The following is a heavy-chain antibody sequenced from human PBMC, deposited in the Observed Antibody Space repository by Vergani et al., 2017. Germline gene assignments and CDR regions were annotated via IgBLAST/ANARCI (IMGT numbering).Heavy chain of an antibody. CDR1: GDSVSSNSAA. V-gene: IGHV6-1*01. J-gene: IGHJ6*02. CDR3: ARDTGRDDFWSGYYNYYGMDV. D-gene: IGHD3-3*01. CDR2: TYYRSKWYN. Sequence: QVQLQQSGPGLVKPSQTLSLTCAISGDSVSSNSAAWNWIRQSPSRGLEWLGRTYYRSKWYNDYAVSVKSRITINPDTSKNQFSLQLNSVTPEDTAVYYCARDTGRDDFWSGYYNYYGMDVWGQGTTVTVSS.